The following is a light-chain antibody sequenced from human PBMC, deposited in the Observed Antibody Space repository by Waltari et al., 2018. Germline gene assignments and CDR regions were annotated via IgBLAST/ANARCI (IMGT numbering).Light chain of an antibody. J-gene: IGLJ2*01. CDR3: SSYTSSSTLV. Sequence: QSALTQPASVSGSPGQSITISCTGTSSDVGGYNSVSWYQQHPVKAPKLMIYDVSSRPSGVSNPRSGSKSGNTASLTISGLQAEDDADYYCSSYTSSSTLVFGGGTKLTVL. V-gene: IGLV2-14*03. CDR1: SSDVGGYNS. CDR2: DVS.